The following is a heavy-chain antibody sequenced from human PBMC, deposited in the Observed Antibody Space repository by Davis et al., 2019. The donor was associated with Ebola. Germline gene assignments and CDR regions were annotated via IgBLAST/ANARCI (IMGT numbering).Heavy chain of an antibody. CDR3: AKDQSSQNYYGLGN. CDR2: IRYDGSNK. V-gene: IGHV3-30*02. D-gene: IGHD3-10*01. Sequence: GGSLRLSCAGSGFIVSSNYMTWVRQAPGKGLEWLAFIRYDGSNKYYADSVKGRFTISRDNSKNTMYLQMNSLRAEDTAVYYCAKDQSSQNYYGLGNWGQGTLVTVSS. J-gene: IGHJ4*02. CDR1: GFIVSSNY.